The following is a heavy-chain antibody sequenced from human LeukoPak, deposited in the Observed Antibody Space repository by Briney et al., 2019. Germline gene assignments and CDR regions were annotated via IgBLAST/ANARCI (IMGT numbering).Heavy chain of an antibody. Sequence: SETLSLTCTVSGYSIRNGYNWGWIRLSPGKGLEWLGSIYQSGSTYDNPSLKSRVTISVDTSKNQFSLKLSSVTAADTAVYYCARDPLYCSGGSCYSTWFDPWGQGTLVTVSS. CDR1: GYSIRNGYN. V-gene: IGHV4-38-2*02. D-gene: IGHD2-15*01. CDR2: IYQSGST. J-gene: IGHJ5*02. CDR3: ARDPLYCSGGSCYSTWFDP.